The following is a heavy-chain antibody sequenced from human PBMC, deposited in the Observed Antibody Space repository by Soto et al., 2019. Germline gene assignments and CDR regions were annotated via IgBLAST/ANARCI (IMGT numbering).Heavy chain of an antibody. CDR3: AKDRSSWYDGVDY. Sequence: GGSLRLSCAASGFTFSSYEMNWVRQAPGKGLEWVAVIPYDGSNKYYADSVKGRFTISRDNSKNTLYLQMNSLRAEDTAVYYCAKDRSSWYDGVDYWGQGTLVTVSS. CDR2: IPYDGSNK. D-gene: IGHD6-13*01. V-gene: IGHV3-30*18. CDR1: GFTFSSYE. J-gene: IGHJ4*02.